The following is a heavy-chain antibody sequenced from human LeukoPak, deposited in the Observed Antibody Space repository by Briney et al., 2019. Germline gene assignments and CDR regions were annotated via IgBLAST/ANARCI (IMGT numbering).Heavy chain of an antibody. CDR2: IYYSGST. CDR3: ARSGLFYYYYGMDV. V-gene: IGHV4-59*08. J-gene: IGHJ6*02. Sequence: SETLSLTCTVSGGSISSYYWSWNRQPPGKGLEWIGYIYYSGSTNYNPSLKSRVTISVDTSKNQFSLKLSSVTAADTAVYYCARSGLFYYYYGMDVWGQGTTVTVSS. CDR1: GGSISSYY. D-gene: IGHD4/OR15-4a*01.